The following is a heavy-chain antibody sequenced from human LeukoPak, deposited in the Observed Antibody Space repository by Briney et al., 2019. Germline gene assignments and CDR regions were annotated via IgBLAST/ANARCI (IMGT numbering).Heavy chain of an antibody. CDR1: GFTFSNYA. CDR3: AKSDHGFWTGYKK. Sequence: PGGSLRLSCAASGFTFSNYAMSWVRQAPGKGLEWVSAITASGDSTYYVDSVKGRFTISRDNYKNTLYLQMNSPRADDTAVYFCAKSDHGFWTGYKKWGQGTLVTVSS. J-gene: IGHJ4*02. D-gene: IGHD3/OR15-3a*01. CDR2: ITASGDST. V-gene: IGHV3-23*01.